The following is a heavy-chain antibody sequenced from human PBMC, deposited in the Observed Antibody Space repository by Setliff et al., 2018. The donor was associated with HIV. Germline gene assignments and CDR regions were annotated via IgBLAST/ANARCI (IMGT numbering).Heavy chain of an antibody. J-gene: IGHJ3*02. V-gene: IGHV4-39*01. CDR1: GGSVNSSRYY. CDR2: VYYSGTT. D-gene: IGHD2-2*01. CDR3: ARAFCSSASCYGGGDAFDI. Sequence: PSETLSLTCIVSGGSVNSSRYYWGWVRQPPGKGLEWIGSVYYSGTTYYNPSLKSRVTISADTSKTQFSLKLSSVTAADTAVYYCARAFCSSASCYGGGDAFDIWGQGTMVTVSS.